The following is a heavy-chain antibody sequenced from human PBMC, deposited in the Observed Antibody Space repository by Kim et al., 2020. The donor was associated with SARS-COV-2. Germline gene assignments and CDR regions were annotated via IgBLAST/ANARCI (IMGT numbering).Heavy chain of an antibody. V-gene: IGHV1-69*04. J-gene: IGHJ5*02. D-gene: IGHD3-10*01. CDR3: ARGYYGSGSWNWFDP. Sequence: QKFQGRGTITADKSTSTAYMELSSLRSEDTAVYYCARGYYGSGSWNWFDPWGQGTLVTVSS.